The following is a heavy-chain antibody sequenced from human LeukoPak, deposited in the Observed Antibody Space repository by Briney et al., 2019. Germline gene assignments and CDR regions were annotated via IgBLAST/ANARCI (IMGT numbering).Heavy chain of an antibody. Sequence: ASVKVSCKVSGYTLTELSMHWVRQAPGKGLEWMGGFDPEDGETIYAQKFQGRVTMTEDTSTDTACMELSSLRSEDTAVYYCATDPWGSASFDYWGQGTLVTVSS. D-gene: IGHD7-27*01. V-gene: IGHV1-24*01. CDR1: GYTLTELS. CDR3: ATDPWGSASFDY. J-gene: IGHJ4*02. CDR2: FDPEDGET.